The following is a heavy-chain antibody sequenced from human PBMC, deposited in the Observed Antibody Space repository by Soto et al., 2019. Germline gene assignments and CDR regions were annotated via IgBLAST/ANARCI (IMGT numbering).Heavy chain of an antibody. CDR3: ARVRGAAAAYDY. Sequence: QVQLVESGGGVVQSGRSLRLSCAASGFTFSSYAMHWVRQAPGKGLEWVAVISYDGSNKYYADSVKGRFTISRDNSKNTLYLQMNSLRAEDTAVYYCARVRGAAAAYDYWGQGTLVTVSS. J-gene: IGHJ4*02. D-gene: IGHD6-13*01. CDR1: GFTFSSYA. CDR2: ISYDGSNK. V-gene: IGHV3-30-3*01.